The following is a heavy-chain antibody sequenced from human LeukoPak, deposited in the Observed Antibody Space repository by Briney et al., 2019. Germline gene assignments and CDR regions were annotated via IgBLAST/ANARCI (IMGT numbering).Heavy chain of an antibody. CDR2: ISSSGSTI. J-gene: IGHJ4*02. V-gene: IGHV3-48*03. D-gene: IGHD3-10*01. Sequence: GGSLRLSCAASGFTFSSYEMNWVRQAPGKGLEWVSYISSSGSTIYYADSVKGRFTISRDDSKNSLYLQMNSLKTEDTAVYYCAKERGYEDYYFDYWGQGTLVTVSS. CDR3: AKERGYEDYYFDY. CDR1: GFTFSSYE.